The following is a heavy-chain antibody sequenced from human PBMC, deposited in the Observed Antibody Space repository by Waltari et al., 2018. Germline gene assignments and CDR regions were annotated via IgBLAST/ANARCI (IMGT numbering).Heavy chain of an antibody. D-gene: IGHD3-22*01. CDR3: ASTVYYDSSGWTYYFDY. Sequence: QLQLQESGPGLVKPSETLSLTCTVSGGSISSSSYYWGWIRQPPGTGLEWIGSIYYSGSTYYNPSLKRRVTIAVDTSKNQFSLKLSSVTAADTAVYYCASTVYYDSSGWTYYFDYWGQGTLVTVSS. V-gene: IGHV4-39*01. CDR1: GGSISSSSYY. J-gene: IGHJ4*02. CDR2: IYYSGST.